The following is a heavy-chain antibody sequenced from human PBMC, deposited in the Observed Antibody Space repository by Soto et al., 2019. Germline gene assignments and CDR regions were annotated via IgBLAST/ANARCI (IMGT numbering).Heavy chain of an antibody. V-gene: IGHV4-59*08. CDR1: GGSISSYY. CDR3: ARQGDILTGYYSRRSCWFDP. J-gene: IGHJ5*02. Sequence: PSETLSLTCTVSGGSISSYYWSWIRQPPGKGLEWIGYIYYSGSTNYNPSLKSRVTISVDTSKNQFSLKLSSVAAADTAVYYCARQGDILTGYYSRRSCWFDPWGQGTLVTVSS. D-gene: IGHD3-9*01. CDR2: IYYSGST.